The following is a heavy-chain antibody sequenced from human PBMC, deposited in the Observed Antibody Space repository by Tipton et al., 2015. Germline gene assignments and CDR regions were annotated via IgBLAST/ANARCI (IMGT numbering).Heavy chain of an antibody. Sequence: QSGAEVKKPGASVKVSCKASGNTFIGYYMHWVRQAPGRGLEWMGWINPNSGGTNFAQKFQGRVTMTRDTSISTAYMELSRLRSDDTAVYYCAREVYSYDKGGGDYGYYGMDVWGQGTTITVSS. CDR3: AREVYSYDKGGGDYGYYGMDV. J-gene: IGHJ6*02. V-gene: IGHV1-2*02. D-gene: IGHD5-18*01. CDR2: INPNSGGT. CDR1: GNTFIGYY.